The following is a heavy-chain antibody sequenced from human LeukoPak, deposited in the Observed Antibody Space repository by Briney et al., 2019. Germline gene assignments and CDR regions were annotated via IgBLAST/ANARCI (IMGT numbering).Heavy chain of an antibody. V-gene: IGHV3-21*04. D-gene: IGHD4-11*01. CDR2: ISSSSSYI. J-gene: IGHJ4*02. Sequence: GGSLRLSCAASGFTFSSYSMNWFRQAPGKGLEWVSSISSSSSYIYYADSVKGRFTISRDNAKNSLYLQMNSLRAEDTAVYYCAKVTAIYSNLNTGYFDYWGQGTLVTVSS. CDR1: GFTFSSYS. CDR3: AKVTAIYSNLNTGYFDY.